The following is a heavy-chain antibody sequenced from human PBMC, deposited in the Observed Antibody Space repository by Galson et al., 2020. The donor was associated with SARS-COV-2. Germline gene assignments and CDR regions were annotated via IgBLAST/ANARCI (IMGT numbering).Heavy chain of an antibody. D-gene: IGHD3-16*02. Sequence: GESLKISCAASGFTFSSYAMHWVRQAPGKGLEWVAVISYDGSNKYYADSVKGRFTISRDNSKNTLYLQMNSLRAEDTAVYYCARDPVITFGGVIVGDYYYYGMDVWGQGTTVTVSS. J-gene: IGHJ6*02. CDR1: GFTFSSYA. CDR2: ISYDGSNK. CDR3: ARDPVITFGGVIVGDYYYYGMDV. V-gene: IGHV3-30-3*01.